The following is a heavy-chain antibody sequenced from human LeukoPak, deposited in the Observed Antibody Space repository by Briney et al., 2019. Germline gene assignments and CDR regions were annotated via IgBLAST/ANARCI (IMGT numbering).Heavy chain of an antibody. CDR1: GGSISTYY. V-gene: IGHV4-4*07. CDR3: ARGIAAASERALDI. CDR2: IYTSGST. J-gene: IGHJ3*02. D-gene: IGHD6-13*01. Sequence: SETLSLTCTVSGGSISTYYWCWIRQPAGKGLEWIGRIYTSGSTDYNPSLKSRVTMSVDTSKNQFSLKLTSVTAADTAVYYCARGIAAASERALDIWGQGTTVTVSS.